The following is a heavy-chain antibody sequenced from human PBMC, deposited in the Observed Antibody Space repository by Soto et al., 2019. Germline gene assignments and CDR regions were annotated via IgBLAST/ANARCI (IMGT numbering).Heavy chain of an antibody. J-gene: IGHJ4*02. D-gene: IGHD6-19*01. CDR3: ARESYSSGWYKDY. V-gene: IGHV4-31*03. CDR2: IYYSGST. CDR1: GGSISSGGYY. Sequence: PSETLSLTCTVSGGSISSGGYYWSWIRQHPGKGLEWIGYIYYSGSTYYNPSLKSRVTISVDTSKNQFSLKLSSVTAADTAVYYCARESYSSGWYKDYWGQGXLVTVYS.